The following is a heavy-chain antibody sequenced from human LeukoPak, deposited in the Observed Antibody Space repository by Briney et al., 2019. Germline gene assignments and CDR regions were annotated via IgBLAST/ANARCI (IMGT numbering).Heavy chain of an antibody. Sequence: PSQTLSLTCAVSGGSISSGGYSWSWIRQPPGKGLEWIGYIYHSGGTYYNPSLKSRVTISVDRSKNQFSLKLSSVTAADTAVYYCARVAGADPKPYYFDYWGQGTLVTVSS. J-gene: IGHJ4*02. CDR2: IYHSGGT. V-gene: IGHV4-30-2*01. CDR1: GGSISSGGYS. CDR3: ARVAGADPKPYYFDY.